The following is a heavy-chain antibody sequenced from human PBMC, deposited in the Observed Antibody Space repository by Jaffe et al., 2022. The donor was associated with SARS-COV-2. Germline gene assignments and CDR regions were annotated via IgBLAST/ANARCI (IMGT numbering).Heavy chain of an antibody. J-gene: IGHJ4*02. CDR2: ISYDGSNK. CDR1: GFTFSSYG. CDR3: AKDGMWTVTSYYFDY. Sequence: QVQLVESGGGVVQPGRSLRLSCAASGFTFSSYGMHWVRQAPGKGLEWVAVISYDGSNKYYADSVKGRFTISRDNSKNTLYLQMNSLRAEDTAVYYCAKDGMWTVTSYYFDYWGQGTLVTVSS. V-gene: IGHV3-30*18. D-gene: IGHD4-17*01.